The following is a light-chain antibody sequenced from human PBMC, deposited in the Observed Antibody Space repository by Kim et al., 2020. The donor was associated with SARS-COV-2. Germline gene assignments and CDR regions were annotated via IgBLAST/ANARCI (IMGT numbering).Light chain of an antibody. Sequence: SSELTQDPAVSVALGQTVNISCQGDSLRGRSATWYQQKPGQAPLLVIFHKTKRPSGIPDRFSGSTSRDTATLTITGAQAEDEADYYCSSRTSRGDHYVFGTGTKVTVL. CDR3: SSRTSRGDHYV. J-gene: IGLJ1*01. CDR2: HKT. CDR1: SLRGRS. V-gene: IGLV3-19*01.